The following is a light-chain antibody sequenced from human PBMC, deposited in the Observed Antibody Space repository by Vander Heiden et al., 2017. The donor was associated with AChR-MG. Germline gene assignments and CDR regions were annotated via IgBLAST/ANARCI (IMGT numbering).Light chain of an antibody. CDR3: QQYETSPAT. V-gene: IGKV3-20*01. CDR1: QTVSSDK. Sequence: EVLLTQSPGTLSLSPGETISLSCRASQTVSSDKLAWYQQKRGQAPRLLMYGASTRATGIPDRFRGRGSGTDFTLTITRLEPEDFGVYFCQQYETSPATFGQGTRLDI. CDR2: GAS. J-gene: IGKJ5*01.